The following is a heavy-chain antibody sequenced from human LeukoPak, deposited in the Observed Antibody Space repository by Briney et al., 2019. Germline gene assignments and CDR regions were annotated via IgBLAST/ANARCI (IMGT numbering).Heavy chain of an antibody. D-gene: IGHD1-7*01. Sequence: ASVKVSCKASGYTFTSYYMHWVRQAPGQGLEWMGIINPSGGSTSYAQKFQGRVTMTRDMSTSTVYMELSSLRSEDTAVYYCARAQRLYNWNYERHLDYFDYWGQGTLVTVSS. CDR1: GYTFTSYY. CDR3: ARAQRLYNWNYERHLDYFDY. V-gene: IGHV1-46*01. J-gene: IGHJ4*02. CDR2: INPSGGST.